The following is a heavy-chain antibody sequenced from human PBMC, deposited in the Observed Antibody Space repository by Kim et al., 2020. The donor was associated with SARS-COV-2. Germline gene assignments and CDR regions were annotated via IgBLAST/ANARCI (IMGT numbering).Heavy chain of an antibody. Sequence: AHKVQGRVTMTEDTSTDTAYLELSSLRSEDTAVYYCATVFAIFGVVTRFDYWGQGTLVTVSS. D-gene: IGHD3-3*01. V-gene: IGHV1-24*01. CDR3: ATVFAIFGVVTRFDY. J-gene: IGHJ4*02.